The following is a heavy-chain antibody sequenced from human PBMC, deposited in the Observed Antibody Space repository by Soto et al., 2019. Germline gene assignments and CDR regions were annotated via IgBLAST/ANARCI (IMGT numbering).Heavy chain of an antibody. CDR2: INQSGST. V-gene: IGHV4-34*01. D-gene: IGHD3-3*01. J-gene: IGHJ3*02. Sequence: SQTLSVTCAVYGGSFSGDYWSWIRQPSRKWLEWIGEINQSGSTNYNPSLKSRVTISVDTSKNQFSLKLSSVTAADTAVYYCARGFTNFWSGYRSGAFDIWGQGTMVT. CDR1: GGSFSGDY. CDR3: ARGFTNFWSGYRSGAFDI.